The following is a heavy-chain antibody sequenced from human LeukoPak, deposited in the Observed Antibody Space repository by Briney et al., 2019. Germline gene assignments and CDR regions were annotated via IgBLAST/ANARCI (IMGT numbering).Heavy chain of an antibody. CDR2: IKQDGSEK. Sequence: GGSLRLSCAASGFTFTSSWMTWVRQAPGKGLEWVANIKQDGSEKYYVDSVKGRFTTSRDNAKNSLYLQMSNLRAVDTAVYFCARGGGLDVWGQGATVTVSS. V-gene: IGHV3-7*03. CDR1: GFTFTSSW. D-gene: IGHD3-16*01. CDR3: ARGGGLDV. J-gene: IGHJ6*02.